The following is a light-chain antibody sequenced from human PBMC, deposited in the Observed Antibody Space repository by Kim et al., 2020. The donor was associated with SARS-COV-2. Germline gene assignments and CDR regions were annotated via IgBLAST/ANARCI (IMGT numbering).Light chain of an antibody. CDR2: GAS. CDR1: ESISTY. J-gene: IGKJ2*01. CDR3: QQYNDWPPGDT. Sequence: EIVMTQSPATLSVSPGERATLSCRASESISTYLAWYQQKPGQAPGLLIYGASTRATGIPARFSGSGSETEFTLTISSLQSEDFAVYYCQQYNDWPPGDTFGQGTKLEI. V-gene: IGKV3-15*01.